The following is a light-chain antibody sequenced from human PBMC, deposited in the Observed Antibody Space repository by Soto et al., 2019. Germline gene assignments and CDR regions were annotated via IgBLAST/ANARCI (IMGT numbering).Light chain of an antibody. CDR3: QVWDTISDHYV. V-gene: IGLV3-21*02. Sequence: SYELTQPPSVSVAPGQTARITCGGNNIESKSVHWYQQRPGQAPVLVIYVDSDRPSGIPDRLSASTSGNTAALTISRVEAGDEADYYCQVWDTISDHYVFGSGTQLTVL. CDR1: NIESKS. J-gene: IGLJ1*01. CDR2: VDS.